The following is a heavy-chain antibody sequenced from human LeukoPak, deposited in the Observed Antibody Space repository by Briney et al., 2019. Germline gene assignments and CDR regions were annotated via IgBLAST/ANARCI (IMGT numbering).Heavy chain of an antibody. CDR3: ARHVGKNPFDY. J-gene: IGHJ4*02. V-gene: IGHV4-59*08. CDR1: GGSISSYY. CDR2: IYYSGST. Sequence: PSETLSLTCTVSGGSISSYYWSWIRQPPGKGLEWIGYIYYSGSTNYNPSLKSRVTISVDTSKNQFSLKLSSVTAADTAVYYCARHVGKNPFDYWGQGTLVTVSS. D-gene: IGHD1-14*01.